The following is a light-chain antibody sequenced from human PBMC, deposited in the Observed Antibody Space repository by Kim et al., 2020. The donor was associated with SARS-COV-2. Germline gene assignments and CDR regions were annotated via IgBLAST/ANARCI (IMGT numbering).Light chain of an antibody. J-gene: IGLJ3*02. Sequence: ASVKLTCTLSSGNSDYAIAWHQQQPEKGPRYLMKLNSDGSHSKGDGIPDRFSGSSSGAERYLIISSLQSDDEADYYCQTWGTGIGLFGGGTQLTVL. CDR1: SGNSDYA. CDR3: QTWGTGIGL. CDR2: LNSDGSH. V-gene: IGLV4-69*02.